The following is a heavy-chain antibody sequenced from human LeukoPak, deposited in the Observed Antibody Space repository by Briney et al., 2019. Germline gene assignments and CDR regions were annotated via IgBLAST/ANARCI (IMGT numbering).Heavy chain of an antibody. J-gene: IGHJ4*02. V-gene: IGHV1-46*01. Sequence: ASVKLSCTASGYTFISYYMHRVRQPPGQGLEWMGIINPSGGSTSYAHKFHARVNMTRDTSTSLVNMETSSLRSEDTAVYYCARASSCWNAFDHWGQGTLVTVSS. CDR2: INPSGGST. CDR3: ARASSCWNAFDH. D-gene: IGHD6-13*01. CDR1: GYTFISYY.